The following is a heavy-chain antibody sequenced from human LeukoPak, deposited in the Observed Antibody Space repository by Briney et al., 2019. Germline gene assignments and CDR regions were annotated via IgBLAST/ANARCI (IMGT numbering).Heavy chain of an antibody. J-gene: IGHJ4*02. CDR1: GGSIGNSGYY. CDR3: ARDSSGGYGFIDY. CDR2: IYHSGNN. Sequence: SETLSLTCIVSGGSIGNSGYYWSWIRQHPGKGLEWIGYIYHSGNNYYNPSLKSRVIISVDTSKNQFSLKLNSVTAADTAVYYCARDSSGGYGFIDYWGQGSLVTVSS. D-gene: IGHD5-12*01. V-gene: IGHV4-31*03.